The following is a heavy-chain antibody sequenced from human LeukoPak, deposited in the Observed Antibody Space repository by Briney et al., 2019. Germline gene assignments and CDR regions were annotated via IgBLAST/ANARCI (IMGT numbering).Heavy chain of an antibody. CDR2: ISSSGSTK. CDR3: ARDERIAVAGTGY. J-gene: IGHJ4*02. CDR1: GFTFSSYE. D-gene: IGHD6-19*01. V-gene: IGHV3-48*03. Sequence: GGSLRLFCAASGFTFSSYEMNWVRQAPGKGLEWVSYISSSGSTKYYADSVKGRFTISRDNAKNSLYLQMNSLSAEDTAVYYCARDERIAVAGTGYWGQGTLVTVSS.